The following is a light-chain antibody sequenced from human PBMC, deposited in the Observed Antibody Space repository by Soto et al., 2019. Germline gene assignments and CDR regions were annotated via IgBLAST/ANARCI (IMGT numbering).Light chain of an antibody. V-gene: IGKV1-33*01. J-gene: IGKJ4*01. CDR3: QQYDNLWLT. Sequence: DIQMTQSPSSLSASVGDRVTITCQASQDISNYLNWYQQKPGKAPKLLIYDASNLETGVASRFSGSGSGTDFTFTISSLQPEDIATYYCQQYDNLWLTFGGGTKVEIK. CDR2: DAS. CDR1: QDISNY.